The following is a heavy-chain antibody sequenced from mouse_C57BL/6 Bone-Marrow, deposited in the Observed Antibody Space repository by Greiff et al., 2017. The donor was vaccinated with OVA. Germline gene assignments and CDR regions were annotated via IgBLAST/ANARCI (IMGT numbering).Heavy chain of an antibody. CDR3: ANPNY. J-gene: IGHJ2*01. CDR2: IYPGSGST. V-gene: IGHV1-55*01. Sequence: QVQLQQPGAELVKPGASVKMSCKASGYTFTSYWITWVKQRPGQGLEWIGDIYPGSGSTNYTEKFKSKATLTADTSSSTAYMQLSSLTSEDSAVYYCANPNYWGQGTTLTVSS. CDR1: GYTFTSYW.